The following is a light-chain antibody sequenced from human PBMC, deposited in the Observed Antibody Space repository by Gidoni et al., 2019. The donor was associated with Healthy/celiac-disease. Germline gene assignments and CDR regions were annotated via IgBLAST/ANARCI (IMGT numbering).Light chain of an antibody. Sequence: DIQMTQSPFTLSASVGDRVTITCRASQSISSWLAWYQQKPGKAPKLLIYKASSLEGGVPSRFSGSGSGTDFTLTISSLQPDDFATYYCQQYNTYPYTFXQXTKLEIK. CDR3: QQYNTYPYT. CDR2: KAS. J-gene: IGKJ2*01. V-gene: IGKV1-5*03. CDR1: QSISSW.